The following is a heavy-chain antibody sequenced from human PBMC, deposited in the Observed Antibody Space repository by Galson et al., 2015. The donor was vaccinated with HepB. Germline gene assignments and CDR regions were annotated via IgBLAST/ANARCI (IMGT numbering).Heavy chain of an antibody. V-gene: IGHV1-2*02. CDR2: INPNSGGT. J-gene: IGHJ4*02. D-gene: IGHD5-18*01. CDR3: ARDGYSYGFMWY. Sequence: SVKVSCKASGSTFTSYYMHWVRQAPGQGLEWMGWINPNSGGTNYAQKFQGRVTMTRDTSISTAYMELSRLRSDGTAVYYCARDGYSYGFMWYWGQGTLVTVSS. CDR1: GSTFTSYY.